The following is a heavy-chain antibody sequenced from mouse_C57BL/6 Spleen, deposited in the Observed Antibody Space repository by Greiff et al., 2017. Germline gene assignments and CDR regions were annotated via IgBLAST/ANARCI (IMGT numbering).Heavy chain of an antibody. Sequence: QVQLKESGPELVKPGASVKISCKASGYAFSSSWMNWVKQRPGKGLEWIGRIYPGGGDTNYNGKFKGKATLTADKSSSTAYMQLSSLKSEDSAVYFCARSGNYESWFADWGPGALVTVAA. V-gene: IGHV1-82*01. CDR3: ARSGNYESWFAD. CDR2: IYPGGGDT. D-gene: IGHD1-1*01. J-gene: IGHJ3*01. CDR1: GYAFSSSW.